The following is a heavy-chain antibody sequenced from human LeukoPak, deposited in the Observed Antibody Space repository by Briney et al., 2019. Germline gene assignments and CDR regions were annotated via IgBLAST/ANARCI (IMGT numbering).Heavy chain of an antibody. CDR3: ARAPATVVEFDH. V-gene: IGHV4-31*03. Sequence: SQILSLTCTVSGGSIGSGGYYWSWIRQHPGKGLEWIGYIYYSGSTYYNPSLKSRVTISVDTSKNQFSLKLNSVTAADTAVYYCARAPATVVEFDHWGQGTLVTVSS. CDR1: GGSIGSGGYY. J-gene: IGHJ4*02. CDR2: IYYSGST. D-gene: IGHD4-23*01.